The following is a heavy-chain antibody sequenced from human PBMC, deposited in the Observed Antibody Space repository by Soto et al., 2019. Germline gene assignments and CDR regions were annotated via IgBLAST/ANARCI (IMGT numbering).Heavy chain of an antibody. CDR2: IYYSGST. CDR1: GGSISSGGYY. CDR3: AREGAYSSSQFDP. Sequence: SETLSLTCTVSGGSISSGGYYWSWIRQHPGKGLEWIAYIYYSGSTYYNPSLKSRVTISVDTYKHQFPLKLSSVTAAATAVYYSAREGAYSSSQFDPWGQGTLVTVSS. V-gene: IGHV4-31*03. D-gene: IGHD6-19*01. J-gene: IGHJ5*02.